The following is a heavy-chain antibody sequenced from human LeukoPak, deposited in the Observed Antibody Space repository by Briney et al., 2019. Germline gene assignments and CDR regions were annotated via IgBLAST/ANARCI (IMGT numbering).Heavy chain of an antibody. CDR2: ISGSGGST. Sequence: GGSLRLPCAASGFTFSSYAMSWVRQAPGKGLEWVSAISGSGGSTYYADSVKGRFTISRDNSKNTLYLQMNSLRAEDTAVYYCAKAGGHIVAPYWGQGTLVTVSS. V-gene: IGHV3-23*01. CDR3: AKAGGHIVAPY. D-gene: IGHD5-12*01. J-gene: IGHJ4*02. CDR1: GFTFSSYA.